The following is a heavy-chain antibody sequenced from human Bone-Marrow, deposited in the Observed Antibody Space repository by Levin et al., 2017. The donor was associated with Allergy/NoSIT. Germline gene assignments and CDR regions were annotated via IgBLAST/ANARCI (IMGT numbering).Heavy chain of an antibody. CDR2: VFYTGTT. V-gene: IGHV4-39*01. CDR3: VRHLGIMAVPPTRGYFDP. Sequence: PSETLSLTCTVSGDSFTTDGSFWGWIRQPPGTGLEWIGTVFYTGTTYYNPSLKSRVFISIDTSKNQFSLNLTSVTAADTAVYYCVRHLGIMAVPPTRGYFDPWGLGNLVTVSS. D-gene: IGHD2-15*01. J-gene: IGHJ5*02. CDR1: GDSFTTDGSF.